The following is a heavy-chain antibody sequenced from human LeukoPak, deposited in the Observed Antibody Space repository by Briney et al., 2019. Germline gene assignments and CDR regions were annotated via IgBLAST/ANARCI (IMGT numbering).Heavy chain of an antibody. V-gene: IGHV1-46*01. Sequence: ASVKVSCKASGYTFTSYYMHWVRQAPGQGLEWMGIINPSGGSTSYAQKFQGRVTMTRDMSTSTVYMELSSLRSEDTAVYYCARMVVAAKDAFDIWGQGTMVTVSS. CDR3: ARMVVAAKDAFDI. CDR1: GYTFTSYY. D-gene: IGHD2-15*01. CDR2: INPSGGST. J-gene: IGHJ3*02.